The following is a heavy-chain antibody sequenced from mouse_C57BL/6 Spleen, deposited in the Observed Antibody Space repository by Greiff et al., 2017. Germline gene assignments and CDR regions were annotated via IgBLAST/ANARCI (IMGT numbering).Heavy chain of an antibody. J-gene: IGHJ2*01. CDR1: GYAFSSYW. CDR3: AGVYYGNEDYFDY. Sequence: QVQLQQSGAVLVKPGASVKISCKASGYAFSSYWMNWVKQRPGKGLEWIGQIYPGDGDTNYNGKFKGKATLTADKSYSTAYMQLSSLTSEDTAVYYCAGVYYGNEDYFDYWGQGTTLTVSS. CDR2: IYPGDGDT. D-gene: IGHD2-1*01. V-gene: IGHV1-80*01.